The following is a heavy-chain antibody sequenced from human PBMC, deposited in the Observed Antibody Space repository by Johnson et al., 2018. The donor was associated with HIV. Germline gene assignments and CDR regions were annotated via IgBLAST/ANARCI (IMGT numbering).Heavy chain of an antibody. Sequence: QMQLVESGGGVVQPGPSLRLSCAASGFTFSSYAMHWVRQAPGKGLEWVAVISYDGSNKYYADSVKDRFTISRDNSKNTLYLQMNSLGAEDTAVYYCAKDLFTEREDDVFDIWGQGTMVTVSS. J-gene: IGHJ3*02. V-gene: IGHV3-30*04. CDR2: ISYDGSNK. CDR3: AKDLFTEREDDVFDI. CDR1: GFTFSSYA. D-gene: IGHD1-26*01.